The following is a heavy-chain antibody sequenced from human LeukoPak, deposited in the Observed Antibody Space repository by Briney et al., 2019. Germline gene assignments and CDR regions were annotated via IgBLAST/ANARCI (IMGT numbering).Heavy chain of an antibody. D-gene: IGHD2-21*02. CDR1: GFTFSDYN. CDR3: ARYLVPYCGGDCYSDFDY. J-gene: IGHJ4*02. V-gene: IGHV3-21*01. CDR2: ISSSSSYI. Sequence: GGSLRLSCAASGFTFSDYNMNWVRRAPGKGLEWVSSISSSSSYIFYADSVKGRFIISRDNAKNSLYLQMNSLRAEDTAVYYCARYLVPYCGGDCYSDFDYWGQGTLVTVSS.